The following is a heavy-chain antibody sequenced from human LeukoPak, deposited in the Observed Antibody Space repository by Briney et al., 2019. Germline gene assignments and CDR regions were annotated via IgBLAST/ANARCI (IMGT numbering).Heavy chain of an antibody. D-gene: IGHD1-26*01. V-gene: IGHV1-46*01. CDR3: ARDLYEGIVGATHAFDI. Sequence: ASVKVSCKASGYTFTSYYMHWVRQAPGQGLEWMGIINPSGGSTSYAQKFQGRVTMTRDTSTSTAYMELSSLRSEDTAVYYCARDLYEGIVGATHAFDIWGQGTMVTVSS. CDR1: GYTFTSYY. CDR2: INPSGGST. J-gene: IGHJ3*02.